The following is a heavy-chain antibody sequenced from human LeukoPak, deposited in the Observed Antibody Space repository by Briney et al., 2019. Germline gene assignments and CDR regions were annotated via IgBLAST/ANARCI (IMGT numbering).Heavy chain of an antibody. D-gene: IGHD3-3*01. J-gene: IGHJ6*03. V-gene: IGHV3-23*01. Sequence: GGSLRLSCAASGFTFSSYAMSWVRQAPGKGLEWVSAISGSGGSTYYADSVKGRFTISRDNSKNTLYLQMNSLRAEDTAVYYCAKDYGDFWSGYPNYYYYYYMDVWGKGTTVTVSS. CDR2: ISGSGGST. CDR1: GFTFSSYA. CDR3: AKDYGDFWSGYPNYYYYYYMDV.